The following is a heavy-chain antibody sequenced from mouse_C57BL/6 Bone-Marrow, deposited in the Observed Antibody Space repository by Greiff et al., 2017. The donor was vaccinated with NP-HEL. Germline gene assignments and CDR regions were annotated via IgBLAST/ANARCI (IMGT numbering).Heavy chain of an antibody. V-gene: IGHV1-54*01. J-gene: IGHJ2*01. CDR2: INPGSGGT. CDR1: GYAFTNYL. CDR3: ARRRYSNYLDY. D-gene: IGHD2-5*01. Sequence: VKLMESGAELVRPGTSVKVSCKASGYAFTNYLIEWVKQRPGQGLEWIGVINPGSGGTNYNEKFKGKATLTADKSSSTAYMQLSSLTSEDSAVYFCARRRYSNYLDYWGQGTTLTVSS.